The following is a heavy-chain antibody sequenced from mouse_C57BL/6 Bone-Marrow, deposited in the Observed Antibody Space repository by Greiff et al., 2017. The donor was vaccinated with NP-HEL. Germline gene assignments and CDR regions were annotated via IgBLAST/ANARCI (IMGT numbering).Heavy chain of an antibody. V-gene: IGHV6-6*01. CDR1: GFTFSDAW. D-gene: IGHD1-1*01. J-gene: IGHJ2*01. CDR3: TRVVAPYYFDY. Sequence: EVKVEESGGGLVQPGGSMKLSCAASGFTFSDAWMDWVRQSPEKGLAWVAEIRNKANNHATYYAESVKGRFTISRDDSKSSVYLQMNSLRAEDTGIYYCTRVVAPYYFDYWGQGTTLTVSS. CDR2: IRNKANNHAT.